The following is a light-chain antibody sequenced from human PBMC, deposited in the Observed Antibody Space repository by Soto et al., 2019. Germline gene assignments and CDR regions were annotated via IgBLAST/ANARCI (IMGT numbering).Light chain of an antibody. J-gene: IGLJ2*01. V-gene: IGLV1-44*01. CDR1: DSNIGSNT. CDR2: ANF. CDR3: AVWDDGLSGWL. Sequence: QSVLTQAPSASGTPGQSVTISCSGSDSNIGSNTVNWYQQLPGMAPKLLIYANFQRSSGAPDRFSASKSGTSASLAISGLQSEDEAHYYCAVWDDGLSGWLFGGGTNLTVL.